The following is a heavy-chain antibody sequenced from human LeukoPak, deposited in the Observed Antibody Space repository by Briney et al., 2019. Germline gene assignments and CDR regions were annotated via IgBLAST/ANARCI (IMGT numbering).Heavy chain of an antibody. Sequence: GASVKVSCKASGYTFTSYYMHWVRQAPGQGLEWMGIINPSGGSTSYAQKFQGRVTMTRDTSTSTVYMELSSLRSEDTAVYYCARDRYRRTYYYDSSGYSYFDYWGQGTLVTVSS. V-gene: IGHV1-46*01. J-gene: IGHJ4*02. CDR3: ARDRYRRTYYYDSSGYSYFDY. D-gene: IGHD3-22*01. CDR2: INPSGGST. CDR1: GYTFTSYY.